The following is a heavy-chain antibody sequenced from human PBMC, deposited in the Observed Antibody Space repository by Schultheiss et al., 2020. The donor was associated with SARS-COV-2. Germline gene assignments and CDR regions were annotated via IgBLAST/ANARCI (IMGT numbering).Heavy chain of an antibody. CDR3: ASALIIVPAAMNY. J-gene: IGHJ4*01. Sequence: SETLSLTCAVYGGSFSGYYWSWIRQPPGKGLEWIGIIYYSGSTYYKPSLKSRVTISVDTSKNQFSLKLSSVTAADTAVYYCASALIIVPAAMNYWGQGTLVTVSS. D-gene: IGHD2-2*01. V-gene: IGHV4-34*01. CDR1: GGSFSGYY. CDR2: IYYSGST.